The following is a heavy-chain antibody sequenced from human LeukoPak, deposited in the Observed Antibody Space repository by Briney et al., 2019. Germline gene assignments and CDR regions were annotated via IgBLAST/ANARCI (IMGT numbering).Heavy chain of an antibody. J-gene: IGHJ4*02. CDR2: IYYSGST. D-gene: IGHD5-12*01. CDR3: ARAGMVAKRAFDY. V-gene: IGHV4-59*01. Sequence: SETLSLTCTVSGGSISSYYWSWIRQPPGKGLEWIGYIYYSGSTNYNPSLKSRVTIPVDTSKNQFSLKLSSVTAADTAVYYCARAGMVAKRAFDYWGQGTLVTVSS. CDR1: GGSISSYY.